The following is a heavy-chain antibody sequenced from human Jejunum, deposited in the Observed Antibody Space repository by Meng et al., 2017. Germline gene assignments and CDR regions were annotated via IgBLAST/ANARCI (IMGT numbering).Heavy chain of an antibody. D-gene: IGHD3-10*01. CDR3: ARGVLERYFDY. J-gene: IGHJ4*02. CDR1: GDSTSSSDR. Sequence: ESGPGVVNPVGPLSHPCAASGDSTSSSDRWTWVRQAPGRGLEWIGEVWHSGATYYNPSLESRLTISIDTSNNRFSLELSSATVADTAVYYCARGVLERYFDYWGQGALVTVSS. V-gene: IGHV4-4*02. CDR2: VWHSGAT.